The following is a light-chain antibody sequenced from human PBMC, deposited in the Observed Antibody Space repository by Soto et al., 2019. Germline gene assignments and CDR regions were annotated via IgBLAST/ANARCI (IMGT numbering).Light chain of an antibody. CDR3: QSYDSSLSAYV. CDR2: SNN. J-gene: IGLJ1*01. Sequence: SVLTQPPSVSGAPGQRVTISCTGSNSNIGAGYDVHWYLQLPGTAPKLLVYSNNNRPSGVPDRFSGSKSGTSASLAITGLQAEDEADYYCQSYDSSLSAYVFGTGTKVTVL. V-gene: IGLV1-40*01. CDR1: NSNIGAGYD.